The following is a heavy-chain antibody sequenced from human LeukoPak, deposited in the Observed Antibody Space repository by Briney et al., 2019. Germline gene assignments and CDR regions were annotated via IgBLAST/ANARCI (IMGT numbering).Heavy chain of an antibody. Sequence: GSLRLSCAASGFTFSSYAMSWVRQAPGKGLEWVSAISGSGGSTYYADSVKGRFTISRDNSKNTLYLQMNSLRAEDTAVYYCAKGGGSSWYGAVWFDPWGQGTLVTVSS. CDR2: ISGSGGST. CDR3: AKGGGSSWYGAVWFDP. J-gene: IGHJ5*02. D-gene: IGHD6-13*01. V-gene: IGHV3-23*01. CDR1: GFTFSSYA.